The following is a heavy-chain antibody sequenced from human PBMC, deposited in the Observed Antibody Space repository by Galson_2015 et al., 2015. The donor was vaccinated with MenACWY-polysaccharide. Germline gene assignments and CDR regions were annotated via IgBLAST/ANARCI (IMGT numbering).Heavy chain of an antibody. V-gene: IGHV4-59*01. CDR1: GGPITSYY. CDR3: AGENYQVPFGWFDP. J-gene: IGHJ5*02. CDR2: VHSRGTS. D-gene: IGHD2-2*01. Sequence: SETLSLTCPVSGGPITSYYWSWIRQSPGQGLEWIGWVHSRGTSKYNTSLKDRVTISIDASKNQFSLKLISVTAADTAIYYCAGENYQVPFGWFDPWGQGTLVSVSS.